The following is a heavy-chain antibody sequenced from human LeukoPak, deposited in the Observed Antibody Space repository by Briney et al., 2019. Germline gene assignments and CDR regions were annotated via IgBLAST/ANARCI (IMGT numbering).Heavy chain of an antibody. D-gene: IGHD3-22*01. Sequence: ASVKVSCKASGYTFTGYYIHWVRQAPGQGLEWMGWINPNSGGTNYAQKFQGRVTMTRDTSISTAYMELSRLRSDDTAVYYCAKDRYFHDGIDAFDIWGQGTTVTVSS. V-gene: IGHV1-2*02. J-gene: IGHJ3*02. CDR1: GYTFTGYY. CDR2: INPNSGGT. CDR3: AKDRYFHDGIDAFDI.